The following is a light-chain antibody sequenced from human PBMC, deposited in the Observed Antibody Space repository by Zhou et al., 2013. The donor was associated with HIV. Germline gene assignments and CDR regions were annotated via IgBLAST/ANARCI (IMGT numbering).Light chain of an antibody. CDR1: QEIGISY. Sequence: EIVLTQSPGTLSLSPGERATLSCRASQEIGISYLAWYQLKPGQSPRLIIYGGVSRNTGVPDRFSGSWSGTDFILTISRPEPEDFAVYYCQQYDKSMWTFGQGTKVEI. V-gene: IGKV3-20*01. CDR2: GGV. J-gene: IGKJ1*01. CDR3: QQYDKSMWT.